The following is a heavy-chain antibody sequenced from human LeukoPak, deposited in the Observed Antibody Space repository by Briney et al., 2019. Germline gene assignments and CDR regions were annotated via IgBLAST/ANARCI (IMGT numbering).Heavy chain of an antibody. CDR1: GFTFSSYG. D-gene: IGHD3-3*01. V-gene: IGHV3-33*01. J-gene: IGHJ4*02. Sequence: GGSLRLSCAASGFTFSSYGMHWVRQAPGKGLEWVAVIWYDGSNKYYADSVKGRFTISRDNSKNTLYLQMNSLRAEDTAVYYCARGGYDFWSGYPPAYFDYWGQGTLVTVSS. CDR2: IWYDGSNK. CDR3: ARGGYDFWSGYPPAYFDY.